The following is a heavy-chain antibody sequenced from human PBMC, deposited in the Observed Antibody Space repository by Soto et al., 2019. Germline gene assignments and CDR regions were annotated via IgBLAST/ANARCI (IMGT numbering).Heavy chain of an antibody. Sequence: QLQLQESGSGLVKPSQTLSLTCTVSGVSIGSGDYSWSWIRQPPGKGLEWLGYIYHRGNTYYNPSLQSRLIMSADRSKNQLSLSLRAVTAADTAMYYCVSSNYNMVAGPKWFDPWGQGILVIVSS. J-gene: IGHJ5*02. CDR3: VSSNYNMVAGPKWFDP. V-gene: IGHV4-30-2*01. CDR1: GVSIGSGDYS. CDR2: IYHRGNT. D-gene: IGHD3-10*01.